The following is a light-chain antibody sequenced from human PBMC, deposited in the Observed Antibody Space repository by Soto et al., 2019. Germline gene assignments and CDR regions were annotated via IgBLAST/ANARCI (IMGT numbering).Light chain of an antibody. CDR1: QRISSW. CDR3: QQYNSYLYT. Sequence: DIQMTQSPSTLSASVGDRVTITCRASQRISSWLAWYQQKPGKAPKLLIYDASSLERGVPSRFSGSGSGTEFTLTISSLQPDDFATYYCQQYNSYLYTFGQGTKLEIK. J-gene: IGKJ2*01. V-gene: IGKV1-5*01. CDR2: DAS.